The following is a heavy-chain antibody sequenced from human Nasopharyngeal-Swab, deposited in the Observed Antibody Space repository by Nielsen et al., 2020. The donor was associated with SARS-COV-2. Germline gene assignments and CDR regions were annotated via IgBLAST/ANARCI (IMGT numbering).Heavy chain of an antibody. Sequence: GESLKISCQVSGYSFTSYWISWVRQMPGKGLEWMGRIDPSDSYTNYSPSFQGHVTISADKSISTAYLQWSSLKASDTAMYYCARRNPSSSWPVVYWGQGTLVTVSS. J-gene: IGHJ4*02. V-gene: IGHV5-10-1*01. D-gene: IGHD6-13*01. CDR1: GYSFTSYW. CDR3: ARRNPSSSWPVVY. CDR2: IDPSDSYT.